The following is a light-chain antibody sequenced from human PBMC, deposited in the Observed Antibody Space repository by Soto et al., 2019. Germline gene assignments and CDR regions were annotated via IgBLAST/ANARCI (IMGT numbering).Light chain of an antibody. Sequence: QSVLTQPPSVSGAPGQRVTISCTGSNSNIGADYEVYWYQQFPGTAPKLLISNNTNRPSGVPDRFSGSRSGTSASLAITGLQSEDEADYYCSSYAGSNNVVFGGGTKLTVL. V-gene: IGLV1-40*01. CDR2: NNT. J-gene: IGLJ2*01. CDR3: SSYAGSNNVV. CDR1: NSNIGADYE.